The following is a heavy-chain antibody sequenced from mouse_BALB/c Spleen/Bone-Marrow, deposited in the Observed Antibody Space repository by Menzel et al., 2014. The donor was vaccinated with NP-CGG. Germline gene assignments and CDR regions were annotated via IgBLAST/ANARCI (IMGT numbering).Heavy chain of an antibody. CDR1: GFSLTSYG. Sequence: VKLMESGPGLVAPSQSLSITCTVSGFSLTSYGVHWVRQPPGEGLEWLGVIWAGGSTNYNSALMSRLSISKDNSKSQVFLKMNSLQTDDTAMYYCARDRGGSYWGQGTLVTVSA. J-gene: IGHJ3*01. V-gene: IGHV2-9*02. CDR3: ARDRGGSY. CDR2: IWAGGST.